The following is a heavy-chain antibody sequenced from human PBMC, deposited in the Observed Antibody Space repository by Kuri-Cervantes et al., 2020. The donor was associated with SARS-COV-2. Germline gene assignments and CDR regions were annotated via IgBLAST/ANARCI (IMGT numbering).Heavy chain of an antibody. D-gene: IGHD4-23*01. J-gene: IGHJ4*02. CDR3: ARSHTLYGGNSSPWDY. CDR2: INPNSGGT. V-gene: IGHV1-2*02. Sequence: ASVKVSCKASGYTFTGYYMHWVRQAPGQGLEWMGWINPNSGGTNYAQIFEGRVTMTTDTSTSTAYMELTSLRSFDTAVYYCARSHTLYGGNSSPWDYWGQGTLVTVSS. CDR1: GYTFTGYY.